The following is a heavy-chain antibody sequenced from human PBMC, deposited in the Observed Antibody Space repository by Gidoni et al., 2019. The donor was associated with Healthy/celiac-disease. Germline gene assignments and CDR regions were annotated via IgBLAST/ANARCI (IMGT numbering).Heavy chain of an antibody. D-gene: IGHD2-21*02. Sequence: QVQLVESGGGVVQPGRSLRLSCAASGFTFSSYGMHWVRQAPGKGLEWVAVISYDGSNKYYADSVKGRFTISRDNSKNTLYLQMNSLRAEDTAVYYCAKDGNVVVTAGDAFDIWGQGTMVTVSS. CDR3: AKDGNVVVTAGDAFDI. V-gene: IGHV3-30*18. CDR1: GFTFSSYG. J-gene: IGHJ3*02. CDR2: ISYDGSNK.